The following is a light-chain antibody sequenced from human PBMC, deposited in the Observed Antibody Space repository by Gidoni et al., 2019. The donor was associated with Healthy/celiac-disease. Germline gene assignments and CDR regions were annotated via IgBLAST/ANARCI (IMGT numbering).Light chain of an antibody. CDR3: QQRSNWPPEST. Sequence: PGERATLSCRASQSVSSYLAWYQQKPGQAPRLLIYDASNRATGIPARFSGSGSGTDFTLTISSLEPEDFAVYYCQQRSNWPPESTFGQGTRMESK. J-gene: IGKJ5*01. V-gene: IGKV3-11*01. CDR2: DAS. CDR1: QSVSSY.